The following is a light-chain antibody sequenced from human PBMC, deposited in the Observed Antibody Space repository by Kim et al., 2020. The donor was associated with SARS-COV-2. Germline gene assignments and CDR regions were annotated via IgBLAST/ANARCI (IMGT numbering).Light chain of an antibody. CDR2: DAS. V-gene: IGKV1-5*01. Sequence: DIQMTQSPSTLSASVGDRVTISCRASQNILNWLAWYQQKPGKAPKLLIYDASSLQSGVPSRFSGSGSGTQFTLTISSLQPDDFATYFCQQYNSYSVTFGQGTKVDIK. CDR3: QQYNSYSVT. CDR1: QNILNW. J-gene: IGKJ1*01.